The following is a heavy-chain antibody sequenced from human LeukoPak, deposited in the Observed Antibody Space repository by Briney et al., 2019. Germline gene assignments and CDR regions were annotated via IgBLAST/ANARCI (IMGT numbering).Heavy chain of an antibody. CDR1: GFTFTNYS. CDR2: IKEDGSHK. CDR3: ARLKDAVTIFDC. D-gene: IGHD4-17*01. J-gene: IGHJ5*01. V-gene: IGHV3-7*01. Sequence: GGSLRLACIASGFTFTNYSMSWVRQAPGKGLEWVASIKEDGSHKRYVDAVEGRFTISRDNTKNSLYVQMSSLRAEDTAMYYCARLKDAVTIFDCWGQGILVTVSS.